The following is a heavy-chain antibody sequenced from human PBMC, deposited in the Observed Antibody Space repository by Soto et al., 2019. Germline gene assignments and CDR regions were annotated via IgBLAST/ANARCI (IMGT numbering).Heavy chain of an antibody. J-gene: IGHJ4*02. CDR3: AREEVTMVRGVPRTGPDY. CDR1: GGSISSYY. Sequence: SETLSLTCTVSGGSISSYYWSWIRQPPGKGLEWIGYIYYSGSTNYNPSLKSRVTISVDTSKNQFSLKLSSVTAADTAVYYCAREEVTMVRGVPRTGPDYSGQATLVTVSS. CDR2: IYYSGST. V-gene: IGHV4-59*01. D-gene: IGHD3-10*01.